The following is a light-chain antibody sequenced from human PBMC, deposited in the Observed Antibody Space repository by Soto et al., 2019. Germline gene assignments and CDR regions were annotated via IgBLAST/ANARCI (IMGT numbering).Light chain of an antibody. CDR1: SSDVGGYNY. CDR2: EVN. V-gene: IGLV2-14*01. CDR3: SSYTSSSTYV. Sequence: QSALTQPASVSGSPGQSITISCTGTSSDVGGYNYVFWYQQHPGKAPKLMIYEVNNRPSGVSNRFSGSKSGNTASLTISGLQAEDEADYYCSSYTSSSTYVFGTGTKVTVL. J-gene: IGLJ1*01.